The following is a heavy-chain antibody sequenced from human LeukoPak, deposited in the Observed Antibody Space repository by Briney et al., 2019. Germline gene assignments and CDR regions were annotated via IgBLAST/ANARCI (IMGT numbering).Heavy chain of an antibody. Sequence: SETLSLTCTVSAALMTGYYWSWIRHHLGKGLQGLGYIYYSGSTNYNRSLERRVAISVDTSKDQVSLRLSSVTAADTAVYCCARGGSIVGANPHDAFDIWGQGTVVSVS. CDR2: IYYSGST. J-gene: IGHJ3*02. CDR3: ARGGSIVGANPHDAFDI. V-gene: IGHV4-59*01. CDR1: AALMTGYY. D-gene: IGHD1-26*01.